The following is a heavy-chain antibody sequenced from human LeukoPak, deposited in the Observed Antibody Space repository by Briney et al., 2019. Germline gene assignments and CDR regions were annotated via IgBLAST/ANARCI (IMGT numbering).Heavy chain of an antibody. D-gene: IGHD5-12*01. Sequence: ASVKVSCKASGGTFSSYAISWVRQAPGQGLERMGRIIPILGIANYAQKFQGRVTITADKSTSTAYMELSSLRSEDTAVYYCARDSYSGYDYRMNYFDYWGQGTLVTVSS. CDR2: IIPILGIA. CDR1: GGTFSSYA. V-gene: IGHV1-69*04. CDR3: ARDSYSGYDYRMNYFDY. J-gene: IGHJ4*02.